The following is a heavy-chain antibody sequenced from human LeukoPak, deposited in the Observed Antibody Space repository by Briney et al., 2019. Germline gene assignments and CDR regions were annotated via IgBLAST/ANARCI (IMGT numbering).Heavy chain of an antibody. J-gene: IGHJ4*02. CDR3: ARLYYYDSSGYNPFDY. D-gene: IGHD3-22*01. V-gene: IGHV5-51*01. Sequence: GESLKISCKGSGYSFISYWIGWVRQMPGKGLEWMGIIYPGDSDTRYSPSFQGQVTISADKSISTAYLQWSSLKASDTAMYFCARLYYYDSSGYNPFDYWGRGTLVTVSS. CDR1: GYSFISYW. CDR2: IYPGDSDT.